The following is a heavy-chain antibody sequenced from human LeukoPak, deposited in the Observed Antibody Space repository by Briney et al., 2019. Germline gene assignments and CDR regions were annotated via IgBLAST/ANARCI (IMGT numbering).Heavy chain of an antibody. V-gene: IGHV3-48*03. CDR3: ARGPYDSYFDY. J-gene: IGHJ4*02. Sequence: GGSLRLSCAASGFTFSGYEMNWVRQAPGKGLEWVSYSSSGSTIYYADSVKGRFSISRDNAKNSLYLQMNSLRAEDTAVYYCARGPYDSYFDYWGQGTLVTVSS. CDR1: GFTFSGYE. CDR2: SSSGSTI. D-gene: IGHD5-12*01.